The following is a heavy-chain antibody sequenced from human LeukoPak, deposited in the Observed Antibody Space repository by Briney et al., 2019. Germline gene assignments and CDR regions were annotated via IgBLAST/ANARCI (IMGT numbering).Heavy chain of an antibody. Sequence: GGSLRLSCAASGFTFSSYAMHWVRQAPGKGLEWVAVISYDGSNKYYADSVKGRFTISRDNSKNTLYLQMNSLRAEDTAVYYCARDGSSGGQLLSHQDYWGQGTLVTVSS. CDR3: ARDGSSGGQLLSHQDY. J-gene: IGHJ4*02. CDR2: ISYDGSNK. D-gene: IGHD2-2*01. V-gene: IGHV3-30-3*01. CDR1: GFTFSSYA.